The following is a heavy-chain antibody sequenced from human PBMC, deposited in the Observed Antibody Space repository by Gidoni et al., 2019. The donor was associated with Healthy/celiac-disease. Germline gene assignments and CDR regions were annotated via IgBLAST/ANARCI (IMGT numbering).Heavy chain of an antibody. CDR1: GFTFSSYG. J-gene: IGHJ4*02. Sequence: SCAASGFTFSSYGMHWVRQAPGKGLEWVAVIWYDGSNKYYADSVKGRFTISRDNSKNTLYLQMNSLRAEDTAVYYCARDRVLGRDGYNFDYWGQGTLVTVSS. CDR2: IWYDGSNK. CDR3: ARDRVLGRDGYNFDY. D-gene: IGHD5-12*01. V-gene: IGHV3-33*01.